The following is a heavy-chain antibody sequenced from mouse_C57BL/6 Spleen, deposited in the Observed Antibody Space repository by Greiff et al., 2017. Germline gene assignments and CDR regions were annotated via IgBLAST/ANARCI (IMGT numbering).Heavy chain of an antibody. CDR1: GYTFTSYW. V-gene: IGHV1-52*01. J-gene: IGHJ2*01. CDR2: IDPSDSET. D-gene: IGHD1-1*01. Sequence: QVQLKQPGAELVRPGSSVKLSCKASGYTFTSYWMHWVKQRPIQGLEWIGNIDPSDSETHYNQKFKDKATLTVDKSSSTAYMQLSSLTSEDSAVXYCARVGDYYGSDYWGQGTTLTVSS. CDR3: ARVGDYYGSDY.